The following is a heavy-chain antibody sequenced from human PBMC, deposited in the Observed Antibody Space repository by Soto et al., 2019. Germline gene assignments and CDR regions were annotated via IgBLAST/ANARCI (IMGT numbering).Heavy chain of an antibody. CDR2: ISYDGSNK. CDR3: ARETYSSGWTPTFDY. Sequence: QVQLVESVGGVVQPGRSLRLSCAASGFTFSSYAMHWVRQAPGKGLEWVAVISYDGSNKYYADSVKGRFTISRDNSKNTLYLQMNSLRAEDTAVYYCARETYSSGWTPTFDYWGQGTLVTVSS. CDR1: GFTFSSYA. D-gene: IGHD6-19*01. V-gene: IGHV3-30-3*01. J-gene: IGHJ4*02.